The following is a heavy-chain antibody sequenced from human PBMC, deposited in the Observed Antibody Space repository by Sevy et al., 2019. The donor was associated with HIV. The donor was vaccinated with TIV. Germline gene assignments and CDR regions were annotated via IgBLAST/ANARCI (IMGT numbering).Heavy chain of an antibody. V-gene: IGHV4-31*03. CDR3: ASKNLGDNYYDSSGYFDY. Sequence: SETLSLTCTVSGGSISSGGYYWSWIRQHPGKGLEWIGYIYYSGSTYYNPSLKSRVTISVDTSKNQFSLKLSSVTAADTAVYYCASKNLGDNYYDSSGYFDYWGQGTLVTVSS. CDR1: GGSISSGGYY. J-gene: IGHJ4*02. CDR2: IYYSGST. D-gene: IGHD3-22*01.